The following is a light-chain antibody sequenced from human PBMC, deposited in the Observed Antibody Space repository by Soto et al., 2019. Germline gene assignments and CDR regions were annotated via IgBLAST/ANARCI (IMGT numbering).Light chain of an antibody. CDR2: GAS. CDR1: QSVYINS. V-gene: IGKV3-20*01. J-gene: IGKJ3*01. CDR3: QQYGASPLT. Sequence: EIGLTQSPGTLSLSPGERATLSCRASQSVYINSLAWYQQKPGQPPRLLIYGASTRASAVPDRFNGSGSGADVALTITRLEPEDFAVYYCQQYGASPLTFGPGTRVD.